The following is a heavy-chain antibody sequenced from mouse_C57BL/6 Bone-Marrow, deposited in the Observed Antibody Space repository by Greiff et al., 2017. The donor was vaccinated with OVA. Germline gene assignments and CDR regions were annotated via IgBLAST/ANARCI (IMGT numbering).Heavy chain of an antibody. D-gene: IGHD1-1*01. J-gene: IGHJ4*01. V-gene: IGHV7-1*01. Sequence: EVQLVESGGGLVQSGRSLRLSCATSGFTFSDFYMEWVRQAPGKGLEWIAASRNKANDYTTEYSASVKGRFIVSRDTSQSILYLQMNALRAEDTAIYYCARDASGSSSCAMDYWGQGTSVTVSS. CDR2: SRNKANDYTT. CDR3: ARDASGSSSCAMDY. CDR1: GFTFSDFY.